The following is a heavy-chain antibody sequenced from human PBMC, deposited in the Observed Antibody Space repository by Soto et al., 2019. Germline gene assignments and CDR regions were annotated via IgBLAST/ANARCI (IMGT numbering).Heavy chain of an antibody. CDR3: ARGRSDSAGSSFGRRMDV. V-gene: IGHV4-61*01. Sequence: QVQLQESGPGLVKSSETLSLICFVSGEALGSGQSYWNWIRQAPGKGLEWIGQTFVTGATKYSASLKSRRTMSVDTSNSQISPALTFGTAADSATYFCARGRSDSAGSSFGRRMDVWGQGTPVTVSS. CDR2: TFVTGAT. D-gene: IGHD3-10*01. CDR1: GEALGSGQSY. J-gene: IGHJ6*02.